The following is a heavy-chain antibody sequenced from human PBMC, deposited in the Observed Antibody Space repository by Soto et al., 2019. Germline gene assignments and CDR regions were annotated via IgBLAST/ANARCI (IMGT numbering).Heavy chain of an antibody. J-gene: IGHJ5*02. Sequence: SEPVSITCTVSGGSISSYYWSWIRQPPGKGLEWIGYIYYSGSTNYNPSLKSRVTISVDTSKNQFSLKLSSVTAADTAVYYCARAKAPLYSSSWYWFDPWGQGTLVTVSS. CDR3: ARAKAPLYSSSWYWFDP. D-gene: IGHD6-13*01. V-gene: IGHV4-59*08. CDR1: GGSISSYY. CDR2: IYYSGST.